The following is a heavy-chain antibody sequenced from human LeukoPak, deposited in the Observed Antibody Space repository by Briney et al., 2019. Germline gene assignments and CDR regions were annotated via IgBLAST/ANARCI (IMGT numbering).Heavy chain of an antibody. V-gene: IGHV3-21*01. D-gene: IGHD3-10*02. CDR1: GFNFISYS. CDR2: ISGRSVFI. Sequence: GGSLRLSCEASGFNFISYSMGWVRQAPGKGLEWVASISGRSVFISYSDSVKGRFTISRDNAKNSLYLQMNSLRAEDTAVYYCAELGITMIGGVWGKGTTVTISS. J-gene: IGHJ6*04. CDR3: AELGITMIGGV.